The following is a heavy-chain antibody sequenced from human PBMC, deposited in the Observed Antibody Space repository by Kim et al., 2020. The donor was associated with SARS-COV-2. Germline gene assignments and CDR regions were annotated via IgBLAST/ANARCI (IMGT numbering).Heavy chain of an antibody. D-gene: IGHD2-15*01. V-gene: IGHV1-18*01. CDR3: ARDFCSGGSCYYYYGMDV. CDR2: ISAYSGNT. Sequence: ASVKVSCKASGYTFTSYGISWVRQAPAQGLEWMGWISAYSGNTNYAQKLQGRVTMTTDSSTSTAYMEVRSLRSDDTAVYYCARDFCSGGSCYYYYGMDVWGQGTTVTVSS. J-gene: IGHJ6*02. CDR1: GYTFTSYG.